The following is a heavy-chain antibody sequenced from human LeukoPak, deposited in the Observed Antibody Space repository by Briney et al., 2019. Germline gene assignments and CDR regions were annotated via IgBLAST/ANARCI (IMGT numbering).Heavy chain of an antibody. V-gene: IGHV3-30*02. CDR1: GFTFSSYG. CDR2: IRYDGSNK. J-gene: IGHJ4*02. Sequence: PGGSLRLSCAASGFTFSSYGMHWVRQAPGKGLEWVAFIRYDGSNKYYADSVKGRFTISRDNSKNTLYLQMNSLRAEDTAVYYCAKDGQGQLVPYYFDYWGQGTLVTVSS. CDR3: AKDGQGQLVPYYFDY. D-gene: IGHD6-6*01.